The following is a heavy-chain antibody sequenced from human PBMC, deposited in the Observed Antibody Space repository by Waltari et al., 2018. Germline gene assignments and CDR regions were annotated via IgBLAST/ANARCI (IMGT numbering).Heavy chain of an antibody. J-gene: IGHJ4*02. Sequence: QITLKESGPTLVKPTQTLPLTCTFSGFSLSTSGMGVGWIRQPPGKALEWLALIYWDDDKRYRPSLKSRLTIAKHTSKNQVVLTMTNMDSVDTATYYCAHKKYGVANSFDYWGQGILVTGSA. D-gene: IGHD2-15*01. CDR2: IYWDDDK. CDR1: GFSLSTSGMG. CDR3: AHKKYGVANSFDY. V-gene: IGHV2-5*02.